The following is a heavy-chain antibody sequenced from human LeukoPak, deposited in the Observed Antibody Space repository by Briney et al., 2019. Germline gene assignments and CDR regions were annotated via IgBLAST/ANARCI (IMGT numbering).Heavy chain of an antibody. CDR1: GFTFSNSG. D-gene: IGHD6-6*01. CDR2: IRYDGGYK. V-gene: IGHV3-30*02. J-gene: IGHJ6*03. Sequence: PGGSLRLSCAASGFTFSNSGMHWVRQAPGKGLEWVAFIRYDGGYKYYADSVKGRFTISRDNSKNTLYLQMNSLRAEDTAVYYCARERIAARPHYYYYMDVWGKGTTVTVSS. CDR3: ARERIAARPHYYYYMDV.